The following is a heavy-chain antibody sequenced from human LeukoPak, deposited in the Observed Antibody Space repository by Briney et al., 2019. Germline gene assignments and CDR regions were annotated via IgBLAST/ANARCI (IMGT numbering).Heavy chain of an antibody. J-gene: IGHJ4*02. Sequence: KPSETLSLTCTVSGDSLNSHYWSWIRQPPGKTLEWIGYIFGSGSTDYSPSLKSRVTMSLDTSRNQFSPKLSSVTAADTALYYCASRPPGTTWYGVFDYWSQGTLVTVSS. CDR3: ASRPPGTTWYGVFDY. V-gene: IGHV4-59*11. CDR2: IFGSGST. D-gene: IGHD6-13*01. CDR1: GDSLNSHY.